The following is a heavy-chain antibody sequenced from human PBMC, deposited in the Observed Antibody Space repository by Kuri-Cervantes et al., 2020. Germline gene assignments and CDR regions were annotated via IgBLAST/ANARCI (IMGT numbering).Heavy chain of an antibody. CDR2: INAGNGNT. Sequence: ASVKVSCKASGYTFTSYAMHWVRQAPGQRLEWMGWINAGNGNTKYSQKFQGRVTMTRNTSISTAYMELSSLRSEDTAVYYCARGPVRSLLWFGRPYGMDVWGQGTTVTVSS. CDR1: GYTFTSYA. CDR3: ARGPVRSLLWFGRPYGMDV. V-gene: IGHV1-3*01. D-gene: IGHD3-10*01. J-gene: IGHJ6*02.